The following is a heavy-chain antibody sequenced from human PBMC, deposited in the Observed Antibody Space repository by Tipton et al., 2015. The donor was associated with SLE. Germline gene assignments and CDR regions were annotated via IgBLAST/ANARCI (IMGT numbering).Heavy chain of an antibody. J-gene: IGHJ3*02. CDR3: ARDSAMIVVVSSNAFDI. V-gene: IGHV3-33*01. CDR2: IWYDGSNK. CDR1: GFTFSSYG. Sequence: SLRLFCAASGFTFSSYGMHWVRQAPGKGLEWVAVIWYDGSNKYYADSVKGRFTISRDNSKNTLYLQMNSLRAEDTAVYYCARDSAMIVVVSSNAFDIWGQGAMVTVSS. D-gene: IGHD3-22*01.